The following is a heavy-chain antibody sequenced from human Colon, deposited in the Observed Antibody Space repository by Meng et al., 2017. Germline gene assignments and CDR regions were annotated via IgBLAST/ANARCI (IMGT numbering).Heavy chain of an antibody. Sequence: QVQLVQSGAEVKKHGASVTVSCKAAGYTFIKLDIHWLRQATGQGLEWMGWMNPKNGDTGYAQEFQGRLTMTRDTSTSTAYMELSNLRSEDTAIYYCARGVDAGVDYWGQGTLVTVSS. CDR2: MNPKNGDT. J-gene: IGHJ4*02. CDR3: ARGVDAGVDY. CDR1: GYTFIKLD. V-gene: IGHV1-8*01. D-gene: IGHD5-24*01.